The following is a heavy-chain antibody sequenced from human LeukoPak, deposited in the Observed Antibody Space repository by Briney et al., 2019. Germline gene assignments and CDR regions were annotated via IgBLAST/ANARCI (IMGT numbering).Heavy chain of an antibody. CDR3: AREIWCRFDY. D-gene: IGHD5/OR15-5a*01. V-gene: IGHV3-7*01. CDR1: GFAFSTHW. Sequence: PGGSLRLSCSASGFAFSTHWMSWVRQAPGKGLEGVAKIKPDGSGKFYMDSVRGRFTISRDNSKNSLFLQLNSLRAEDTAVYYCAREIWCRFDYWSQARLVTVSS. CDR2: IKPDGSGK. J-gene: IGHJ4*02.